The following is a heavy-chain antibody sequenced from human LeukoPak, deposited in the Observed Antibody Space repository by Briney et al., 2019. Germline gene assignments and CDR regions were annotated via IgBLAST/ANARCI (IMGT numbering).Heavy chain of an antibody. CDR1: GGSISSNY. CDR2: IYYSGST. V-gene: IGHV4-59*01. Sequence: SETLSLTCTVSGGSISSNYWSWLRQPPGKGLEWIGYIYYSGSTNYNPSLKRRVTISVDTSKNQFSLKLSSVTAADTAVYYCARGDGYNYVTDYWGQGTLVTVSS. CDR3: ARGDGYNYVTDY. D-gene: IGHD5-12*01. J-gene: IGHJ4*02.